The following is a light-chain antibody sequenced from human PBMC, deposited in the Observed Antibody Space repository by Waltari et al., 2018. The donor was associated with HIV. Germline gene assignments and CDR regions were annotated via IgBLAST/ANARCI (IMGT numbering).Light chain of an antibody. CDR1: TLAANF. Sequence: ELTQPPSVSVPSGQTASIPCSGETLAANFPCCYQKKPGQPPILLVYQGSRRPSGIPERFSASKSANTATLTIRGAQPLDEAEYFCQAWDANHVIFGGGTTLTVL. J-gene: IGLJ2*01. CDR3: QAWDANHVI. CDR2: QGS. V-gene: IGLV3-1*01.